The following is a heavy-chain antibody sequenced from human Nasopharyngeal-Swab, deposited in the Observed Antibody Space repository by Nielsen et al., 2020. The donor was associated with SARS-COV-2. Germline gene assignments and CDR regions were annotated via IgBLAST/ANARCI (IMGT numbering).Heavy chain of an antibody. CDR1: GYTFTNYA. Sequence: ASVKVSCKASGYTFTNYALNWVRQAPGQGLEWMGWINTNTGNPTYAQGFTGRFVFSLDTSVGTAYLQISGLKSEGTAVYRCAREGDASVPGTLFDYWGQGTLVTVSS. CDR3: AREGDASVPGTLFDY. J-gene: IGHJ4*02. V-gene: IGHV7-4-1*02. CDR2: INTNTGNP. D-gene: IGHD6-19*01.